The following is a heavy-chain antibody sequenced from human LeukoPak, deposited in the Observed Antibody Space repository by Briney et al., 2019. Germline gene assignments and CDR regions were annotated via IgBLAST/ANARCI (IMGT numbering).Heavy chain of an antibody. Sequence: PSQTLSLTCTVSGGSISSGSYYWTWIRQPAGKGLEWIVRISTTGSTNYNPSLKSRVTISVDTSTNQFSLRLSSVTAADTAMYYCARGPFYGDSVRFDYWGQGTLVTVSS. V-gene: IGHV4-61*02. CDR2: ISTTGST. CDR1: GGSISSGSYY. J-gene: IGHJ4*02. D-gene: IGHD4-17*01. CDR3: ARGPFYGDSVRFDY.